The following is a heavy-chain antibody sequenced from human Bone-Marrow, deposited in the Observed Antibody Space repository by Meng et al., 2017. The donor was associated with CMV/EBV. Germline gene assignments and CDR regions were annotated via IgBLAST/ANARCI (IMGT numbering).Heavy chain of an antibody. CDR3: ARSGGYDFWSGYPQCWDGMDV. D-gene: IGHD3-3*01. Sequence: SETLSLTCTVAGGFISSYYWSWNRQPPRKGLEWIGYIYYSGSTNYNPSLKSRVTISVDTSKNQFSLRPCAVTAADTAVYYCARSGGYDFWSGYPQCWDGMDVWGQGTTVTVSS. J-gene: IGHJ6*02. V-gene: IGHV4-59*01. CDR2: IYYSGST. CDR1: GGFISSYY.